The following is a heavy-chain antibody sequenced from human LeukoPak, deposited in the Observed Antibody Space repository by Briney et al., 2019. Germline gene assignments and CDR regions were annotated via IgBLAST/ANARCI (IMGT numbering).Heavy chain of an antibody. V-gene: IGHV3-48*03. D-gene: IGHD2-15*01. J-gene: IGHJ6*02. Sequence: GGSLRLSCAASGFTFSSYEMNWVRQAPGKGLEWVSYISSSGSTIYYADSVKGRFTISRDNAKNSLYLQMNSLRAEDTAVYYCARARGYCSRGSCYLGYYYYYYGMDVWGQGTTVTVSS. CDR1: GFTFSSYE. CDR3: ARARGYCSRGSCYLGYYYYYYGMDV. CDR2: ISSSGSTI.